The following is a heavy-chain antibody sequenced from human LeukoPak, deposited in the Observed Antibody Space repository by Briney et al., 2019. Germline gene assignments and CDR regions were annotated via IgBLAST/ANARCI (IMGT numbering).Heavy chain of an antibody. V-gene: IGHV1-2*02. CDR2: INPNSGGT. D-gene: IGHD3-22*01. Sequence: ASVKVSCKASGYTFTGYYMHWVRQAPGQGLEWMGWINPNSGGTNYAQKFQGRVTMTRDTSISTAYMELSRLRSDDTAVYYCARGGTTREYDSSGYFAYWGQGTLVTVSS. CDR3: ARGGTTREYDSSGYFAY. CDR1: GYTFTGYY. J-gene: IGHJ4*02.